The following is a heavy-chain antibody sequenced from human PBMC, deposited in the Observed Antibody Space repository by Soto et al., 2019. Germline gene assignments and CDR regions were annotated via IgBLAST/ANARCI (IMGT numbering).Heavy chain of an antibody. J-gene: IGHJ4*02. CDR2: ISGSGGST. CDR1: GFTFSSYA. Sequence: GGSLRLSCAASGFTFSSYAMSWVRQTPGKGLEWVSAISGSGGSTYYADSVKGRFTISRDNSKNTLYLQMNSLRAEDTAVYYCAKDRVVAATRFQPLLDWGQGTLVTVSS. CDR3: AKDRVVAATRFQPLLD. V-gene: IGHV3-23*01. D-gene: IGHD2-15*01.